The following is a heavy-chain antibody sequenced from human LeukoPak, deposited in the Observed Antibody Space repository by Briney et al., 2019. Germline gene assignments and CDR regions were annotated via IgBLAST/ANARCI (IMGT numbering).Heavy chain of an antibody. Sequence: GGSLRLSCEASGFTFTTYWIHWVRQAPGKGLVWVSRINSDGSSTSYADSVKGRFTISRDHSNNSVSLQMTNLRVEDTAIYYCARGAYRISWPGIDYWGQGTLVTVSS. J-gene: IGHJ4*02. V-gene: IGHV3-74*01. CDR3: ARGAYRISWPGIDY. CDR1: GFTFTTYW. CDR2: INSDGSST. D-gene: IGHD3-16*02.